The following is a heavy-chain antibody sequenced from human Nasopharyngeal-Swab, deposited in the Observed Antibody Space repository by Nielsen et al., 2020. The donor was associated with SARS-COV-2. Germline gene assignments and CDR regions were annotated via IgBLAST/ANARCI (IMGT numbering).Heavy chain of an antibody. V-gene: IGHV3-21*01. CDR2: ISSSSSYI. J-gene: IGHJ4*02. CDR3: ASNPAMVRAVKDY. D-gene: IGHD3-10*01. Sequence: IRQPPGKGLEWVSSISSSSSYIYYADSVKGRFTISRDNAKNSLYLQMNSLRAEDTAVYYCASNPAMVRAVKDYWGQGTLVTVSS.